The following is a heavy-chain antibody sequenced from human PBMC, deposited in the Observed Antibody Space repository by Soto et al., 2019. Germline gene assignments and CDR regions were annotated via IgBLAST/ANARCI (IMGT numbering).Heavy chain of an antibody. V-gene: IGHV1-69*13. CDR2: IVTIFGTA. Sequence: SVKVSCKASGGTLSYNAFSWVRQAPGQGLEWMGGIVTIFGTANHAQKFQGRLTITGDESTSTVYMELSSLRSEDTAVYYCASNGDYSSSQFAMHVWGQGTMVTV. CDR1: GGTLSYNA. CDR3: ASNGDYSSSQFAMHV. J-gene: IGHJ6*02. D-gene: IGHD6-13*01.